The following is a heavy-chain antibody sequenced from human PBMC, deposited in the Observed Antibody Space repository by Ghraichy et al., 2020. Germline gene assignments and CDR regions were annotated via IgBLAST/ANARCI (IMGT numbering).Heavy chain of an antibody. CDR1: GYTFSNFG. CDR3: ARGGKYQLISHDN. Sequence: ASVKVSCKASGYTFSNFGISWVRQAPGQRLEWMGWISADNGNTKYAQKILGRATMTTDTSTSTAYMELRSLRSDDTAVYYCARGGKYQLISHDNWGQGTLVTVSS. V-gene: IGHV1-18*01. D-gene: IGHD2-2*01. CDR2: ISADNGNT. J-gene: IGHJ4*02.